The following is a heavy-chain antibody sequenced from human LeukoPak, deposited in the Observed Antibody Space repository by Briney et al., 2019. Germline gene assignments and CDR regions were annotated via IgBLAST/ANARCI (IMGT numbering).Heavy chain of an antibody. Sequence: SETLSLTCTVSGGSISSYYWSWIRQPPGKGLEWIGYIYYSGSTNYNPSLKSRVTISVDTSKNQFSLKLSSVTAADTAVYYCARAGRSIAAAAWYFDYWGQGTPVTVSS. D-gene: IGHD6-13*01. CDR1: GGSISSYY. V-gene: IGHV4-59*01. CDR3: ARAGRSIAAAAWYFDY. CDR2: IYYSGST. J-gene: IGHJ4*02.